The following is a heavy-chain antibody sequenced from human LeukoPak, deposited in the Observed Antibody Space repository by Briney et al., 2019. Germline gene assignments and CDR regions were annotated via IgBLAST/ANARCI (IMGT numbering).Heavy chain of an antibody. V-gene: IGHV3-30*02. Sequence: GGSLRLSCAASGFTFSSYGMHWVRQAPGKGLEWVAVIWYDGSNKYYADSVKGRFTISRDNSKNTLYLQMNSLRAEDTAVYYCAKDRRITIFGVVTKYYYGMDVWGQGTTVTVSS. CDR1: GFTFSSYG. CDR2: IWYDGSNK. D-gene: IGHD3-3*01. CDR3: AKDRRITIFGVVTKYYYGMDV. J-gene: IGHJ6*02.